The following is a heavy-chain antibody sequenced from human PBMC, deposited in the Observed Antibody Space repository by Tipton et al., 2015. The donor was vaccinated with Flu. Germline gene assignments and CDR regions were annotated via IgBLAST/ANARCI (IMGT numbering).Heavy chain of an antibody. CDR2: TYYTGRT. CDR3: AKHFERGFDI. V-gene: IGHV4-39*01. Sequence: TLSLTCTVSGDSISSNTYYWGWIRQPPGKGLEWIGTTYYTGRTYYNPSLKSRVTMSIDTSKNQFSLNLNSVTAADTAMYYCAKHFERGFDIWGQGTMVTVSS. CDR1: GDSISSNTYY. J-gene: IGHJ3*02. D-gene: IGHD3-10*01.